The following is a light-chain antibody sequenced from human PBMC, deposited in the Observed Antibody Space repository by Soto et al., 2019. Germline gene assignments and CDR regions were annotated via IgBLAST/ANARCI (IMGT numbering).Light chain of an antibody. CDR2: EVS. CDR1: SSDVGSYNL. Sequence: QSVLTQPASVSGSPGLSITISCTGTSSDVGSYNLVSWYQQHPGKAPKLMIYEVSKRPSGISNRFSGSKSDNTASLTISGLQAEDEADYYCCSYAGSSTLYVFGTGTKVTVL. J-gene: IGLJ1*01. V-gene: IGLV2-23*02. CDR3: CSYAGSSTLYV.